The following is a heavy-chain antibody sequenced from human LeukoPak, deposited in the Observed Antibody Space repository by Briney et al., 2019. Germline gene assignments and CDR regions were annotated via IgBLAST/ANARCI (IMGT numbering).Heavy chain of an antibody. CDR3: ARGLRGDY. CDR2: ISSSSSYM. Sequence: GGSLRLSCAASGFTFSSYSMNWVRQAPGKGLEWVSSISSSSSYMYYADSVKGRFTISRDNAKNSLYLQMNSLRAEDTAVYYCARGLRGDYWGQGTLVTVSS. CDR1: GFTFSSYS. J-gene: IGHJ4*02. V-gene: IGHV3-21*01. D-gene: IGHD3-22*01.